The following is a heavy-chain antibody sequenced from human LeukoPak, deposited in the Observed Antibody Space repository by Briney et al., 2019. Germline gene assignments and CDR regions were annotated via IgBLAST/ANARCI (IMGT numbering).Heavy chain of an antibody. CDR1: GFTFNRDW. V-gene: IGHV3-7*01. CDR3: ARVPLRYFDWLSFDY. Sequence: GGSLRLSCTASGFTFNRDWTAWVRQAPGKGLEWVANIKEDGSEKNYVDSVKGRFTISRDNAENSVYLQMNDLRAEDTGVYYCARVPLRYFDWLSFDYWGQGTLVTVSS. CDR2: IKEDGSEK. D-gene: IGHD3-9*01. J-gene: IGHJ4*02.